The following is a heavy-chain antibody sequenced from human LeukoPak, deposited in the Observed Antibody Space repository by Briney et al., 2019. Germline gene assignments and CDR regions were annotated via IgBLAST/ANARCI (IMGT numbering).Heavy chain of an antibody. CDR1: GITFSNYA. V-gene: IGHV3-23*01. CDR3: AGRPTGYSSGYIH. Sequence: GGSLRLSCVASGITFSNYAVSWVRQAPEKGLDWVSVISGSAHKIRYADSVKGRFTISRDNSENIEYLQMNNLRVEDTAVYYCAGRPTGYSSGYIHWGQGTLVTVSS. J-gene: IGHJ4*02. CDR2: ISGSAHKI. D-gene: IGHD5-18*01.